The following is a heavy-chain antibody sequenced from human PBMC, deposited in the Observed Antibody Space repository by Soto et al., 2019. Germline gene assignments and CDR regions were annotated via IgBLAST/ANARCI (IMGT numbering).Heavy chain of an antibody. Sequence: QITLKESGPTRVKPTQTLALTCTFSGFSLTTSGVGVGWIRKTLGKALEWLAVIYWDDDKRYNPSLKNRLTITKDTSKNQVVLIMADMDPVDTATYFCAHRGYMYGNWDHGYFDYWGQGTLVTVSS. J-gene: IGHJ4*02. CDR1: GFSLTTSGVG. CDR3: AHRGYMYGNWDHGYFDY. D-gene: IGHD5-18*01. CDR2: IYWDDDK. V-gene: IGHV2-5*02.